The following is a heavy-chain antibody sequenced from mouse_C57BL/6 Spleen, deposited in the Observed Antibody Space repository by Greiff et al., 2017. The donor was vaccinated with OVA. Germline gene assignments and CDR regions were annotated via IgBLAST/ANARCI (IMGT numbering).Heavy chain of an antibody. CDR1: GYSITSGYD. CDR2: ISYSGST. Sequence: EVQRVESGPGMVKPSQSLSLTCTVTGYSITSGYDWHWIRHFPGNKLEWMGYISYSGSTNYNPSLKSRISITHDTSKNHFFLKLNSETTEDTATYYCARGSYDGYYPGYFDYWGQGTTLTVSS. CDR3: ARGSYDGYYPGYFDY. J-gene: IGHJ2*01. D-gene: IGHD2-3*01. V-gene: IGHV3-1*01.